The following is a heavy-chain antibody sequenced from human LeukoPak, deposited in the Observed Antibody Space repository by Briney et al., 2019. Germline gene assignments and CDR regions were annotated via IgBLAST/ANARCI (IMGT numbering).Heavy chain of an antibody. CDR1: GFTFSTHW. V-gene: IGHV3-7*01. CDR2: IKVDGSEE. CDR3: ARDLFPSTTAYFDY. D-gene: IGHD4-11*01. J-gene: IGHJ4*02. Sequence: GGSLRLSCAASGFTFSTHWMSWFRQTPGKGLEWLGNIKVDGSEEYYLESLRGRLTISRDNAKSSLYLQMNSLRAEDTAVYYCARDLFPSTTAYFDYWGQGTLVTVSS.